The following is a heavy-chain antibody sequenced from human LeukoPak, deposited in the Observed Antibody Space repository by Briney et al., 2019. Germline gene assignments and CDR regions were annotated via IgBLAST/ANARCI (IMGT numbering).Heavy chain of an antibody. CDR3: ARDLYSSRTNDAFVI. V-gene: IGHV4-4*07. CDR2: IYTSGST. Sequence: SETLSLTCTVSGGSISSYYWSWIRQPAGKGLEWVGRIYTSGSTNYNPSLKSRVTISVDTSKNQFSLKLSSVTAADTAVYYCARDLYSSRTNDAFVIWGQGTMVTVSS. D-gene: IGHD6-13*01. CDR1: GGSISSYY. J-gene: IGHJ3*02.